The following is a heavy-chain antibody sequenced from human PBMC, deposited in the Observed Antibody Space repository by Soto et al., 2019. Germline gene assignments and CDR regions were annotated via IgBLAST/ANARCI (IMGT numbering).Heavy chain of an antibody. CDR1: GYTFTSYG. V-gene: IGHV1-18*01. Sequence: ASVKVSCKASGYTFTSYGISWVRQAPGQGLEWIGWISAYNGNTNYAQKLQGRVTMTPDTSTSTAYMELRSLRSDDTAVYYFARTVLSGGLWFGEWDFDYWGQGTLVTVSS. D-gene: IGHD3-10*01. J-gene: IGHJ4*02. CDR2: ISAYNGNT. CDR3: ARTVLSGGLWFGEWDFDY.